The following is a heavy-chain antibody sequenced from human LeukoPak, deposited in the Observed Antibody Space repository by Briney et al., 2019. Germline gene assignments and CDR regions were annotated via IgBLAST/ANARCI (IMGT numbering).Heavy chain of an antibody. CDR2: INHSGST. V-gene: IGHV4-34*01. CDR1: GGSFSGYY. Sequence: PSETLSLTCAVYGGSFSGYYWSWIRQPPGKGLEWIGEINHSGSTNYNPSLKSRVTISVDTSKNQFSLKLSSVTAADTAVYYCAREGIAVAGTFQHWGQGTPVTVSS. J-gene: IGHJ1*01. CDR3: AREGIAVAGTFQH. D-gene: IGHD6-19*01.